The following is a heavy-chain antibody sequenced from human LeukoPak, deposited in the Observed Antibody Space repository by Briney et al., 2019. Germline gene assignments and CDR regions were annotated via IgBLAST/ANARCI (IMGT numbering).Heavy chain of an antibody. D-gene: IGHD3-3*01. V-gene: IGHV3-48*03. CDR1: GFTFSSYE. J-gene: IGHJ4*02. CDR3: ARDRAPRTIFGVVIMFDY. CDR2: ISSSGSTI. Sequence: QPGGSLRLSCAASGFTFSSYEMNWVRQAPGKGLEWVLYISSSGSTIYYADSVKGRFTISRDNAKNSLYLQMNSLRAEDTAVYYCARDRAPRTIFGVVIMFDYWGQGTLVTVSS.